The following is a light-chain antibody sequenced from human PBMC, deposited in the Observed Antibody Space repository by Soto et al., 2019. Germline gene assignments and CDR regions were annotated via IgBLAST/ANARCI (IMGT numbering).Light chain of an antibody. Sequence: AIRMTQSPSSFSASTGDRVTITCRASQGISSYLAWYQQKPGKAPKLLAYAASTLQYGVPSRFSGSGSGTDFSLTISCLQSEEFATYYCQQYYNYPQSFGQGTKLEIK. CDR2: AAS. J-gene: IGKJ2*03. V-gene: IGKV1-8*01. CDR1: QGISSY. CDR3: QQYYNYPQS.